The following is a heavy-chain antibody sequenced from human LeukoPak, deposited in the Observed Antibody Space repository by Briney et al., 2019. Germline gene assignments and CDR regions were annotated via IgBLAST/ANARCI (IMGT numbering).Heavy chain of an antibody. D-gene: IGHD2-15*01. CDR2: IYPGDSDT. CDR1: GYSFTSYW. Sequence: PGESLKISCKGSGYSFTSYWIGWVRQMPRKGLEWMGIIYPGDSDTRYSPSFQGQVTISADESISTAYLQWSSLKASDTAMYYCARHPHGGYCSGGSCFRTDYYYYMDVWGKGTTVTVSS. CDR3: ARHPHGGYCSGGSCFRTDYYYYMDV. J-gene: IGHJ6*03. V-gene: IGHV5-51*01.